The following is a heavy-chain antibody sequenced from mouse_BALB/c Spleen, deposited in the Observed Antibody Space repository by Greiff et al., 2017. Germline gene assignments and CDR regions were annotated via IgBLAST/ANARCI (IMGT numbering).Heavy chain of an antibody. CDR1: GYAFTNYL. Sequence: QVQLKQSGAELVRPGTSVKVSCKASGYAFTNYLIEWVKQRPGQGLEWIGVINPGSGGTNYNEKFKGKATLTADKSSSTAYMQLSSLTSDDSAVYFCARNDYDGSFDYWGQGTTLTVSS. CDR3: ARNDYDGSFDY. D-gene: IGHD2-4*01. V-gene: IGHV1-54*01. CDR2: INPGSGGT. J-gene: IGHJ2*01.